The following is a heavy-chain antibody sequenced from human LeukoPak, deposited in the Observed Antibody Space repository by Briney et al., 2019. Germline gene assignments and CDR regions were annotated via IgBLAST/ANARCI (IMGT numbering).Heavy chain of an antibody. D-gene: IGHD6-19*01. CDR1: GGSISSYY. CDR3: ASDTVAGPRDY. J-gene: IGHJ4*02. CDR2: IYYSGST. Sequence: PSETLSLTCTVSGGSISSYYWSWIRHPPGKGLEWIGYIYYSGSTNYNPSLKSRVTISVDTSKNQFSLKLSSVTAVDTAVYYCASDTVAGPRDYWGQGTLVTVSS. V-gene: IGHV4-59*12.